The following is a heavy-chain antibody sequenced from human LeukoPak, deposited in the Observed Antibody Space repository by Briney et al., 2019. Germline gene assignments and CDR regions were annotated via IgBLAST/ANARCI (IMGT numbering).Heavy chain of an antibody. CDR2: IIPIFGTA. V-gene: IGHV1-69*13. D-gene: IGHD5-24*01. CDR1: GGTFSSYA. CDR3: ARPMEEMATINAYFHY. Sequence: ASVKVSCKASGGTFSSYAISWVRQAPGQGLEWMGGIIPIFGTANYAQKFQGRVTITADESTSTAYMELSSLRSEDTAVYYCARPMEEMATINAYFHYWGQGTLVTVSS. J-gene: IGHJ4*02.